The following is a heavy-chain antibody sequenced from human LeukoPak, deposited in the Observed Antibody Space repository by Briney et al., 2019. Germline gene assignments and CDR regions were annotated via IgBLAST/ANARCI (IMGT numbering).Heavy chain of an antibody. CDR2: IYPGDSDT. CDR3: ARQTISGSYFGSAFDI. J-gene: IGHJ3*02. D-gene: IGHD1-26*01. Sequence: GESLKISCKGSGYSFTSYWIGWVRQMPGKGLEWMGIIYPGDSDTRYSPSFQGQVTISADKSISTAYLQWSSLKASDTAMYYCARQTISGSYFGSAFDIWGQGTMVTVSS. CDR1: GYSFTSYW. V-gene: IGHV5-51*01.